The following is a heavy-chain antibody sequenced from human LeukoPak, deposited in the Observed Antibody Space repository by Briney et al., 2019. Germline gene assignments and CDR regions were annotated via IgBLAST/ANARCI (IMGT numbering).Heavy chain of an antibody. D-gene: IGHD6-19*01. Sequence: GGSLRLSCAASEFSVGSNYMTWVRQAPGKGLEWVSLIYSGGSTYYADSVKGRFTISRDNSKNTLYLQMNSLRAEDTAVYYCASYSSLDYWGQGTLVTVSS. CDR1: EFSVGSNY. CDR3: ASYSSLDY. CDR2: IYSGGST. J-gene: IGHJ4*02. V-gene: IGHV3-66*01.